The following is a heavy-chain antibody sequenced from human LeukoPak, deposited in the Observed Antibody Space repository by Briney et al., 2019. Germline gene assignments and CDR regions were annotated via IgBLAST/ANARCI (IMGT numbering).Heavy chain of an antibody. J-gene: IGHJ4*02. D-gene: IGHD5-12*01. Sequence: SETLSHTCTVSGGSISSYYWSWIREPAGKGLEWIGRFYSGSSTDYNPSLKSRVTMSVDTSKNQFSLRLSSVTAADTAVYYCARVYSGYDLPGSLANYYFDYWGQGTLVTVSS. CDR3: ARVYSGYDLPGSLANYYFDY. CDR2: FYSGSST. CDR1: GGSISSYY. V-gene: IGHV4-4*07.